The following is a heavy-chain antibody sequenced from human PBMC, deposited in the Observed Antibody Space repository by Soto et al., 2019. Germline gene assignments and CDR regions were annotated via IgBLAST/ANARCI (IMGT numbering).Heavy chain of an antibody. V-gene: IGHV1-69*01. CDR3: ARGDYDFWSGYYPLQDYYYGMDV. J-gene: IGHJ6*02. CDR1: GGTFSSYA. Sequence: QVQLVQSGAEVKKPGSSVKVSCKASGGTFSSYAISWVRQAPGQGLEWMGGIIPIFGTANYAQKFQGRVMITADESTSTAYMELSSLRSEDTAVYYCARGDYDFWSGYYPLQDYYYGMDVWGQGTTVTVSS. CDR2: IIPIFGTA. D-gene: IGHD3-3*01.